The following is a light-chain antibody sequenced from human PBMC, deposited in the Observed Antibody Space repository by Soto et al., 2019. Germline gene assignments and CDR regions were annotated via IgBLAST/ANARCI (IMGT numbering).Light chain of an antibody. J-gene: IGKJ1*01. Sequence: EIVMTQSPATLSVSPGDGATLSCRASQSISSHLGWYQQKPGQAPRLLIYAASIRATGVPDRFSGSVSGAEFTLTISSLQSEDFADYYCQHYNQWQRTFGQGTKVDIK. V-gene: IGKV3-15*01. CDR3: QHYNQWQRT. CDR2: AAS. CDR1: QSISSH.